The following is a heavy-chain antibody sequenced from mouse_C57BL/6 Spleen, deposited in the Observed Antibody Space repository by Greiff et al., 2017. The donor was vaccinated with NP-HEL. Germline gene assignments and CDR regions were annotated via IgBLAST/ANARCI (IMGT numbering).Heavy chain of an antibody. J-gene: IGHJ3*01. CDR3: ARSPLYDYDGAWFAY. Sequence: EVMLVESGGGLVQPGGSLSLSCAASGFTFTDYYMSWVRQPPGKALEWLGFIRNKANGYTTEYSASVKGRFTISRDNSQSILYLQMNALRAEDSATYYCARSPLYDYDGAWFAYWGQGTLVTVSA. CDR2: IRNKANGYTT. V-gene: IGHV7-3*01. CDR1: GFTFTDYY. D-gene: IGHD2-4*01.